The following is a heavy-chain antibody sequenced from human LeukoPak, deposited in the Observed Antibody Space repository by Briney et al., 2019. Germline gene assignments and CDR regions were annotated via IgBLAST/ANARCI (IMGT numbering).Heavy chain of an antibody. CDR3: ARPKGVDTAMVTGSYYFDY. D-gene: IGHD5-18*01. CDR1: GYSFTSYW. Sequence: GESLKISCKGSGYSFTSYWIGWVRQMPGKGLVWMGIIYPGDSDTRYSPSFQGQVTISADKSISTAYLQWSSLKALDTAMYYCARPKGVDTAMVTGSYYFDYWGQGTLVTVSS. V-gene: IGHV5-51*01. J-gene: IGHJ4*02. CDR2: IYPGDSDT.